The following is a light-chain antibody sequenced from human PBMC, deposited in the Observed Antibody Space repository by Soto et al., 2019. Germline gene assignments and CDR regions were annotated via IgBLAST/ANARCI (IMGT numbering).Light chain of an antibody. Sequence: EIFLTQCPGTLSLSPGEGTTLSCRASESVASLAWYQQKPGQAPRLLIYGASTRATGIPDRFSGSGSGTDFTLTISRLEPEAFAAYYCQYYGGSPRTLGRGTKVDIK. CDR3: QYYGGSPRT. CDR2: GAS. V-gene: IGKV3-20*01. CDR1: ESVAS. J-gene: IGKJ1*01.